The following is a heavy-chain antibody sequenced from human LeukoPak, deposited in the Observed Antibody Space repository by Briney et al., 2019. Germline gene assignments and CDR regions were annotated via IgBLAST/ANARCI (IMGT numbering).Heavy chain of an antibody. Sequence: SETLSLTCTVSGGSISSSSYYWGWIRQPPGKGLEWIGSIYYSGSTYYNPSLKSRVTISVDTSKNQFSLKLSSVTAADTAVYYCAGRTCTNGVCYMYGFDYWGQGTLVTVSS. J-gene: IGHJ4*02. CDR1: GGSISSSSYY. CDR2: IYYSGST. D-gene: IGHD2-8*01. V-gene: IGHV4-39*01. CDR3: AGRTCTNGVCYMYGFDY.